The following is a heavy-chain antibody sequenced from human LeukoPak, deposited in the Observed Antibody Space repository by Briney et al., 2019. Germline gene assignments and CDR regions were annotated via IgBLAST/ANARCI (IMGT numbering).Heavy chain of an antibody. CDR1: GFTFSSYG. D-gene: IGHD1/OR15-1a*01. CDR2: IWYDGSNK. Sequence: PGGSLRLSCAASGFTFSSYGMHWVRQAPGKGLEWVAVIWYDGSNKYYADSVKGRFTISRDNSKNTLYLQMNSLRAEDTAVYYCARDREQSPVFGYWGQGTLVTVSS. V-gene: IGHV3-33*01. J-gene: IGHJ4*02. CDR3: ARDREQSPVFGY.